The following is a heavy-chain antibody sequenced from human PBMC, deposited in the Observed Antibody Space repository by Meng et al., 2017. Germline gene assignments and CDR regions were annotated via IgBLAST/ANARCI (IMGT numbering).Heavy chain of an antibody. CDR1: GFTFRTYW. Sequence: ESGGGLFHSGGSLDLSVPASGFTFRTYWMHWVRQAPGKGLVWVSRITPDGTMTVYADSVKGRFTISRDNAKNTLYLQMNSLRSDDTAVYYCARSDWFDPWGQGTLVTVSS. V-gene: IGHV3-74*01. CDR2: ITPDGTMT. CDR3: ARSDWFDP. J-gene: IGHJ5*02.